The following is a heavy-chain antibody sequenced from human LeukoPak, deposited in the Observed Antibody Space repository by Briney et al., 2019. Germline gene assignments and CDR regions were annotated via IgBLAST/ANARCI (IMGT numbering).Heavy chain of an antibody. J-gene: IGHJ4*02. CDR1: GYTFTGYY. D-gene: IGHD3-10*01. V-gene: IGHV1-2*04. CDR2: INPNSGGT. Sequence: ASVKASCKASGYTFTGYYMHWVRQAPGQGLEWMGWINPNSGGTNYAQKFQGWVTMTRDTSISTAYMELSRLRSDDTAVYYCARGRMDQGLMVYYFDYWGQGTLVTVSS. CDR3: ARGRMDQGLMVYYFDY.